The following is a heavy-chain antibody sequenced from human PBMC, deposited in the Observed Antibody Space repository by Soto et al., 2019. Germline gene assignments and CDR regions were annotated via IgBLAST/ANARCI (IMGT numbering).Heavy chain of an antibody. CDR2: IKSKTDGGTR. D-gene: IGHD1-26*01. CDR1: GFTFSNAW. CDR3: TRGSYQGNYYYYGMDV. J-gene: IGHJ6*02. Sequence: EVQLVESGGGLVKPGGSLRLSCAASGFTFSNAWMSWVRQVPGKGLEWVGRIKSKTDGGTRDYAAPVKGRFTISREDSKKTLYLQMNSLKAEDTGVYYRTRGSYQGNYYYYGMDVWGQGTTVTVSS. V-gene: IGHV3-15*01.